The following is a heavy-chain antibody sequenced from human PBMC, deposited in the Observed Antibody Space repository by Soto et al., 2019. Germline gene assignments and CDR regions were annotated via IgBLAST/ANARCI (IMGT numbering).Heavy chain of an antibody. Sequence: GGSLRLSCAASGFTFSSYGMHWVRQAPGKGLEWVAVIWYDGSNKYYADSVKGRFTISRDNSKNTLYLQMNSLRAEDTAVYYCAREGYYYDSSGYYAMYYFDYWGQGTLVTVSS. CDR3: AREGYYYDSSGYYAMYYFDY. CDR1: GFTFSSYG. CDR2: IWYDGSNK. D-gene: IGHD3-22*01. V-gene: IGHV3-33*01. J-gene: IGHJ4*02.